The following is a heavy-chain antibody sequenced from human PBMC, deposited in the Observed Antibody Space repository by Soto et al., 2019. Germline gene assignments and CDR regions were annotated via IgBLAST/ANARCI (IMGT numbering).Heavy chain of an antibody. CDR3: AKVGLRTYYYDSSGYYFDY. CDR2: ISWNSGSI. D-gene: IGHD3-22*01. Sequence: GGSLRLSCAASGFTFDDYAMHWVRQAPGKGLEWVSGISWNSGSIGYADSVKGRFTISRDNAKNSLYLQMNSLRAEDTALYYCAKVGLRTYYYDSSGYYFDYWGQGTLVTVSS. CDR1: GFTFDDYA. J-gene: IGHJ4*02. V-gene: IGHV3-9*01.